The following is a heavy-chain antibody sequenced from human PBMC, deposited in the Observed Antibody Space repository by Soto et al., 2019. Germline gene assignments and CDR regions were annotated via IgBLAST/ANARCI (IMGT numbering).Heavy chain of an antibody. Sequence: ASVKVSCKASGYTFTSYGISWVRQAPVQGLEWMGWISAYNGNTNYAQKLQVRVTMTTDTSTSTASMELRSLRSDDTAVYYCARDEGIVVSHHYYYGIDVWGQGTTVTVSS. CDR3: ARDEGIVVSHHYYYGIDV. V-gene: IGHV1-18*04. CDR2: ISAYNGNT. J-gene: IGHJ6*02. D-gene: IGHD2-2*01. CDR1: GYTFTSYG.